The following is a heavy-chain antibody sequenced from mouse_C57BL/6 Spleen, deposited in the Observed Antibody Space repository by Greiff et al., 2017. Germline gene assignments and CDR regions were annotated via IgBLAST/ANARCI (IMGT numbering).Heavy chain of an antibody. CDR1: GYTFTSYT. V-gene: IGHV1-4*01. CDR2: INPSSGYT. CDR3: ARWGYGSSYDGY. D-gene: IGHD1-1*01. J-gene: IGHJ2*01. Sequence: VQLQQSGAELARPGASVKMSCKASGYTFTSYTMHWVKQRPGQGLEWIGYINPSSGYTTYNQKFKDKATLTADKSSSTAYMQLSSLTSEDSAVYYCARWGYGSSYDGYWGQGTTLTVSS.